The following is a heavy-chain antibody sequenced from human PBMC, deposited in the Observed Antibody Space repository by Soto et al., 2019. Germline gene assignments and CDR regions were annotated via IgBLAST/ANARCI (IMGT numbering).Heavy chain of an antibody. D-gene: IGHD2-15*01. V-gene: IGHV4-34*01. Sequence: PSETLSLTCAVYGGSFSGYYWGWIRQPPGKGLEWIGEINHSGSTNYNPSLKSRVTISVDTSKNQFSLKLSSVTAADTAVYYCARGHKFDCSGGSCYGKFDYWGQGTLVTVSS. CDR2: INHSGST. CDR1: GGSFSGYY. CDR3: ARGHKFDCSGGSCYGKFDY. J-gene: IGHJ4*02.